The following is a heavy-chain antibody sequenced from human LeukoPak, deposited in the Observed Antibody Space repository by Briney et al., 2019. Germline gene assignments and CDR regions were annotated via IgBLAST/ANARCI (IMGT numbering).Heavy chain of an antibody. D-gene: IGHD5-24*01. J-gene: IGHJ4*02. Sequence: SVNVSCKASGGTFSSYAISWVRQAPGQGLEWMGGIIPIFGTANYAQKFQGRVTITADESTSTAYMELSSLRSEDTAVYYCARGDGYNSAPPGYWGQGTLVTVSS. CDR2: IIPIFGTA. V-gene: IGHV1-69*13. CDR1: GGTFSSYA. CDR3: ARGDGYNSAPPGY.